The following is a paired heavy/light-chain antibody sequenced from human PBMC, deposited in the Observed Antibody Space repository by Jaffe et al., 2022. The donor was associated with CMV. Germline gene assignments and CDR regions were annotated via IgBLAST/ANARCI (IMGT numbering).Light chain of an antibody. CDR3: QQYNSYPRT. J-gene: IGKJ1*01. CDR1: QSISIS. Sequence: DIQLTQSPSTLSASVGDRVAITCRASQSISISLAWYQQKSGKAPTLLMYQASNLDSGVPSRFSGSGSGTEFTLTISSLQPDDFATYYCQQYNSYPRTFGQGTKVESK. V-gene: IGKV1-5*03. CDR2: QAS.
Heavy chain of an antibody. J-gene: IGHJ4*02. CDR2: MNQGGSEK. Sequence: EVQLVESGGGLVQPGGSLRLSCVVSGFTFRNYWMSWLRQAPGKGLEWVANMNQGGSEKYYVDSVKGRFTISRDNAETSLYLQMNSLRADDTAVYYCARDGSGYSVRWGQGTLVTVSS. V-gene: IGHV3-7*03. D-gene: IGHD3-22*01. CDR3: ARDGSGYSVR. CDR1: GFTFRNYW.